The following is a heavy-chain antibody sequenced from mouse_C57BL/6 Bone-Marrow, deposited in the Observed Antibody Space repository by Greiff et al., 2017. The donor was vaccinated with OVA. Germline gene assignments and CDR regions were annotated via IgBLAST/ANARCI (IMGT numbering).Heavy chain of an antibody. CDR1: GFSLTSYG. CDR3: APDSYPYCYAMDY. V-gene: IGHV2-5*01. J-gene: IGHJ4*01. CDR2: IWRGGST. D-gene: IGHD2-12*01. Sequence: QVQLQQSGPGLVQPSQSLSITCTVSGFSLTSYGVHWVRQSPGTGLEWLGVIWRGGSTDYNAAFMSRLSITKDNSKSQVFFNMHSLQADDTAIYYCAPDSYPYCYAMDYWGQGTSVTVSS.